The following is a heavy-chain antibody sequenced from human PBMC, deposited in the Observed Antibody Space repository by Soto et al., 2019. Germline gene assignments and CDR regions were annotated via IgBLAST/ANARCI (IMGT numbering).Heavy chain of an antibody. D-gene: IGHD3-16*01. CDR1: GFTFGSFQ. J-gene: IGHJ4*02. Sequence: GGSLRLSCEASGFTFGSFQMHWVRQAPGRGLEWISHISVSGDTIYYADSVKGRFTISRDNAKDSLALHMNSLRAEDTGVYFCAREAASGVWFAGGYFALWGQRTQVTVSS. CDR2: ISVSGDTI. V-gene: IGHV3-48*03. CDR3: AREAASGVWFAGGYFAL.